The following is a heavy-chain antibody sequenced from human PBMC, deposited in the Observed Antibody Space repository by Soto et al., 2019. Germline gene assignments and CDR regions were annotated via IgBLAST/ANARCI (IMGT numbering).Heavy chain of an antibody. J-gene: IGHJ6*02. Sequence: GGSLRLSCAASGFAFSTYGMHWVRQAPGKGLEWVAVIWYDGNNQYYTDSVEGRFTISRDNSHNTLYLQMNSLRAEDTAVYYCARDDIPGIAVATYGMDVWGQGTTVTVSS. CDR2: IWYDGNNQ. V-gene: IGHV3-33*01. CDR3: ARDDIPGIAVATYGMDV. CDR1: GFAFSTYG. D-gene: IGHD6-19*01.